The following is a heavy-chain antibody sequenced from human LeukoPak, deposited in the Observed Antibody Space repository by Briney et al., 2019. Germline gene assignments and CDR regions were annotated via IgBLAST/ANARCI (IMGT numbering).Heavy chain of an antibody. CDR1: GFTFSSFW. CDR2: IDTDGTNT. D-gene: IGHD5-12*01. Sequence: GGSLRLSCAASGFTFSSFWMHWVRQVPGKGLVWVSGIDTDGTNTNYADSVKGRFTISRDNAKSTIFLQMNSLRAEDTAVYYCARVGSTGYVYYFDYWGQGALVTVSS. J-gene: IGHJ4*02. V-gene: IGHV3-74*01. CDR3: ARVGSTGYVYYFDY.